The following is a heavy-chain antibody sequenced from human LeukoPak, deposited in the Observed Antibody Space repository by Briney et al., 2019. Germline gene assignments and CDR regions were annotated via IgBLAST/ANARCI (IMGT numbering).Heavy chain of an antibody. Sequence: GGSLRLSCAASGFTFSSYSMSWIRQAPGKGLQWVPGISESGDSTHYADSVKGRFTISRDNSKKTLYLQMDSLRAEDTAVYYCAKEWTKSDYWGQGTLVTVSS. CDR2: ISESGDST. J-gene: IGHJ4*02. CDR1: GFTFSSYS. CDR3: AKEWTKSDY. V-gene: IGHV3-23*01. D-gene: IGHD3/OR15-3a*01.